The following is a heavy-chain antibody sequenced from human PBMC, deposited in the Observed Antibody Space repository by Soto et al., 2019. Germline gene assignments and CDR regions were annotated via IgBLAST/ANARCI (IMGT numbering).Heavy chain of an antibody. CDR3: ARHFLAAMATLSY. Sequence: GESLKISCKGSGYSFTSYWISWVRQMPGKSLEWMGRIDPSDSYTNYSPSFQGHVTISADKSISTAYLQWSSLKASDTAMYYCARHFLAAMATLSYWGQGTLVTVSS. J-gene: IGHJ4*02. D-gene: IGHD5-18*01. CDR1: GYSFTSYW. V-gene: IGHV5-10-1*01. CDR2: IDPSDSYT.